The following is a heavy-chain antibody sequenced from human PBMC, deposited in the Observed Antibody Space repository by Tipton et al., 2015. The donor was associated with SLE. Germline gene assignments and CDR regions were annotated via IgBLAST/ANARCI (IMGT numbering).Heavy chain of an antibody. V-gene: IGHV4-59*11. Sequence: TLSLTCTVSGGSISGHYWSWIRQPPGKGLEWIGYIYYSGSTNYNPSLKSRVTISVDTSKNQFYLRLTSVTAADTAVYYCARGGAFWSGPTSYYYFFYYMDVWGKGTTVTVSS. D-gene: IGHD3-3*01. CDR3: ARGGAFWSGPTSYYYFFYYMDV. CDR2: IYYSGST. J-gene: IGHJ6*03. CDR1: GGSISGHY.